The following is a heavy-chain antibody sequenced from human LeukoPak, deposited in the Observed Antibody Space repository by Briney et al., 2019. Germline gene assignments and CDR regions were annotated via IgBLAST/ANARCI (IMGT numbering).Heavy chain of an antibody. CDR1: GHSFTNYW. CDR3: ARLRGSDRNDY. Sequence: GESLKITCQVSGHSFTNYWIGWVRQMPGEGLEWMGIIYPGDSDTRYSPSFQGQVTISADKSISTTHLQWSSLKASDTAMYYCARLRGSDRNDYWGQGTLVTVSS. V-gene: IGHV5-51*01. CDR2: IYPGDSDT. J-gene: IGHJ4*02. D-gene: IGHD1-26*01.